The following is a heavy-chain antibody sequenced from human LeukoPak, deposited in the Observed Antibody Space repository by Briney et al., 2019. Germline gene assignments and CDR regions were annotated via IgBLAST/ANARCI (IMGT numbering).Heavy chain of an antibody. CDR1: GYTFTSYG. J-gene: IGHJ4*02. CDR2: ISAYNGNT. D-gene: IGHD6-19*01. V-gene: IGHV1-18*01. CDR3: AREEGYSSGWSYFDY. Sequence: GASVKVSCTASGYTFTSYGISWVRQAPGQGLEWMGWISAYNGNTNYAQKLQGRVTMTTDTSTSTAYMELRSLRSDDTAVYYCAREEGYSSGWSYFDYWGQGTLVTVSS.